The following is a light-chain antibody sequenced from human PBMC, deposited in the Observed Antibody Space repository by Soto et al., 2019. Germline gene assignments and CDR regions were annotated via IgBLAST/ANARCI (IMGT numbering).Light chain of an antibody. J-gene: IGKJ1*01. CDR3: QQYNNWPPWT. CDR2: GAS. Sequence: EIVMTQSPATLSVSPGEIVTLSFSASQSVSVDLAWYQQRPGQAPRLLIYGASTRATGIPVRFSGSGSGTEFSLTISSLQSEDFAFYYCQQYNNWPPWTFGQGTKVDIK. V-gene: IGKV3-15*01. CDR1: QSVSVD.